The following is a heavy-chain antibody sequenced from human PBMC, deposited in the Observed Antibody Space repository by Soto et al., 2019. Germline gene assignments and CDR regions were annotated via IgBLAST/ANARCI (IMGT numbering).Heavy chain of an antibody. J-gene: IGHJ4*02. CDR2: ISGSGGST. V-gene: IGHV3-23*01. Sequence: GGSLRLSCAASGFTFSSYAMSWVRQAPGKGLEWVSAISGSGGSTYYADSVKGRFTIARDNSKNTQYLQMNSLRAEDTAVYYGAKDRGGYSSSYYFEYWGQGTLVTVSS. CDR1: GFTFSSYA. CDR3: AKDRGGYSSSYYFEY. D-gene: IGHD6-6*01.